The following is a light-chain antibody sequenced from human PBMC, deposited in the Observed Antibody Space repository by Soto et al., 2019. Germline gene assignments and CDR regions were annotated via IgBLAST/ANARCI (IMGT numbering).Light chain of an antibody. CDR2: EGS. V-gene: IGLV2-23*01. Sequence: QSALTQPASVSGSPGQSITISCTGTSSDVGSYNLVSWNQQHPGKAPKLMIYEGSKRPSGVSNRFSGSKSGNTASLTISGLQAEDEADYYCCSYAGSSNYVFGTGTKLTVL. J-gene: IGLJ1*01. CDR1: SSDVGSYNL. CDR3: CSYAGSSNYV.